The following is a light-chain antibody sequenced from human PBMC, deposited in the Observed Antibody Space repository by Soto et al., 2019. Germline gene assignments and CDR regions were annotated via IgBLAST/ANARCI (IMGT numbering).Light chain of an antibody. V-gene: IGKV3-11*01. CDR3: QQRSSWIT. CDR1: QSVSSF. CDR2: DAS. Sequence: EIVLTQSPATLSLSPGDGATLSCRASQSVSSFLAWYQQKPGQAPRLLIYDASNRATGIPARFSGSGSATDFTLTISSLEPEDFAVYYCQQRSSWITFGQGTRLEIK. J-gene: IGKJ5*01.